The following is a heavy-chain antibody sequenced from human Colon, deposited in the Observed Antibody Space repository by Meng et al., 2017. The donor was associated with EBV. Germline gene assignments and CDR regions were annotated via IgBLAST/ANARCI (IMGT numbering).Heavy chain of an antibody. CDR3: ARDYYASGFVFDL. CDR1: GGSMDSDNW. D-gene: IGHD3-10*01. CDR2: ISHSGTT. V-gene: IGHV4-4*02. J-gene: IGHJ5*02. Sequence: QMQLQESGPGLVKPSGTLPLTCAVSGGSMDSDNWWNWVRQTPGKGLEWIGEISHSGTTNYNPSLKSRVTISIDKSKNQFSLKLTSVTAADTAVYYCARDYYASGFVFDLWGQGTLVTVSS.